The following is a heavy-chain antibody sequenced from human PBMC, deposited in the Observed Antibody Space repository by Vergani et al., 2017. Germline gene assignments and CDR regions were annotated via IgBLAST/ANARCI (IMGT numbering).Heavy chain of an antibody. CDR1: GYTFSNYY. CDR3: ARPHGDILPPDPRRLDY. CDR2: INPSGGST. V-gene: IGHV1-46*03. Sequence: QVLLVQSGAEVKKPGASVRVFCKTSGYTFSNYYIHWVRQAPGQGLEWMGIINPSGGSTTYAQQFQGRLNMTRDTSTSTVYMDLSNLRSEDTAVYYCARPHGDILPPDPRRLDYWGQGTLVTVSS. J-gene: IGHJ4*02.